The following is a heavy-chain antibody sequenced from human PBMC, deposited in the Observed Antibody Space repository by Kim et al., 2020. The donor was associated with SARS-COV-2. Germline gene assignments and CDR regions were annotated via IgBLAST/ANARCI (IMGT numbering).Heavy chain of an antibody. CDR1: GYSFTSYW. Sequence: GESLKISCKGSGYSFTSYWISWVRQMPGKGLEWMGRIDPSDSYTNYSPSFQGHVTISADKSISTAYLQWSSLKASDTAMYYCAKTGYCSGGSCAAAQDYWGQGTLVTVSS. D-gene: IGHD2-15*01. J-gene: IGHJ4*02. CDR2: IDPSDSYT. V-gene: IGHV5-10-1*01. CDR3: AKTGYCSGGSCAAAQDY.